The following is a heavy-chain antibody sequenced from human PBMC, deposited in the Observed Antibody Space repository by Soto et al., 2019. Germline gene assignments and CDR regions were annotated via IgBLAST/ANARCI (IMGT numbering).Heavy chain of an antibody. V-gene: IGHV4-34*01. CDR3: ARPPAEWYPAY. J-gene: IGHJ4*02. Sequence: TSETLSLTCAVYGGSLSGYYWSWIRQPPGKGLEWIGEINHSGSTNYNPSLKSRVTISVDTSKNQFSLKLSSVTAADTAVYYCARPPAEWYPAYWGQGTLVTVSP. CDR2: INHSGST. CDR1: GGSLSGYY. D-gene: IGHD3-3*01.